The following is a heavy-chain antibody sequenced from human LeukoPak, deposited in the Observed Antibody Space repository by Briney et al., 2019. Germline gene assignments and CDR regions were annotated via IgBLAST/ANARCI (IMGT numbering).Heavy chain of an antibody. CDR1: GFPFSSYW. V-gene: IGHV3-74*01. CDR3: ARGGSGCFDY. Sequence: PGGSLRLSCATSGFPFSSYWMHWVRQAPGKGLVWVARIHSDGIGTNYADSVKGRFTISRDNAKNTVSLQMNSLRVEDTAVYYCARGGSGCFDYWGQGTLVTVSS. CDR2: IHSDGIGT. D-gene: IGHD6-19*01. J-gene: IGHJ4*02.